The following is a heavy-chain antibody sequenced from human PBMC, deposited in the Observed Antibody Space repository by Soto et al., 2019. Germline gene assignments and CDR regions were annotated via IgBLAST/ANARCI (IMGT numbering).Heavy chain of an antibody. Sequence: QVQLQESGPGLVKPSQTLSLTCTVSGGSISSGGYYWSWIRQHPGKGLEWIGYIYYSGSTYYNPSLKSRVTISVDTSKNQCSLKLSSVTAADTAVYYCARDRARIGEPYSDYYYYYGMDVWGQGTTVTVSS. CDR3: ARDRARIGEPYSDYYYYYGMDV. CDR2: IYYSGST. J-gene: IGHJ6*02. V-gene: IGHV4-31*03. CDR1: GGSISSGGYY. D-gene: IGHD3-10*01.